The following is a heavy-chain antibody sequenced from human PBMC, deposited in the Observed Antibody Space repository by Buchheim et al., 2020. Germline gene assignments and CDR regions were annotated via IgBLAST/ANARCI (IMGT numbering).Heavy chain of an antibody. CDR3: ARSAGAYDSSGYYYVAPLDAFDI. CDR2: IWYDGSNK. J-gene: IGHJ3*02. D-gene: IGHD3-22*01. CDR1: GFTFSSYG. V-gene: IGHV3-33*01. Sequence: QVQLVESGGGVVQPGRSLRLSCAASGFTFSSYGMHWVRQAPGKGLEWVAVIWYDGSNKYYADSVKGRFTISRDNSKKTLYLQMNSLRAEDTAVYYCARSAGAYDSSGYYYVAPLDAFDIWGQGT.